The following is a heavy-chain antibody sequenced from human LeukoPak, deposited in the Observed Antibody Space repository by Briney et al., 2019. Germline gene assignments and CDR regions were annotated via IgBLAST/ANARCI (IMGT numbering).Heavy chain of an antibody. CDR1: GGSFSGYY. D-gene: IGHD2-8*01. V-gene: IGHV4-34*01. CDR2: INHSGST. Sequence: SETLSLTCAVYGGSFSGYYWSWIRQPPGKGPEWIGEINHSGSTNYNPSLKSRVTISVDTSKNQFSLKLSSVTAADTAVYYCARERKKWMDVWGKGTTVTVSS. CDR3: ARERKKWMDV. J-gene: IGHJ6*04.